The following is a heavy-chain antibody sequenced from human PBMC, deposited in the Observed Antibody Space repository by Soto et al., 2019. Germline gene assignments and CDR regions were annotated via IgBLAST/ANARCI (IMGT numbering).Heavy chain of an antibody. CDR3: AREVRYYYDSSRTRGHNWFDP. V-gene: IGHV3-30-3*01. J-gene: IGHJ5*02. CDR2: ISYDGSNK. D-gene: IGHD3-22*01. CDR1: GFTFSSYA. Sequence: GGSLRLSCAASGFTFSSYAMHWVRQAPGKGLEWVAVISYDGSNKYYADSVKGRFTISRDNSKNTLYLQMNSLRAEDTAVYYCAREVRYYYDSSRTRGHNWFDPWGQGTLVTVSS.